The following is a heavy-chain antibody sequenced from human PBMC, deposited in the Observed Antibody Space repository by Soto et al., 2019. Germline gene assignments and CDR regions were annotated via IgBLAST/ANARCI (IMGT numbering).Heavy chain of an antibody. CDR2: IWYDGSNK. V-gene: IGHV3-33*01. CDR1: GFTFSSYG. CDR3: ARERDSSGYTRLDY. D-gene: IGHD3-22*01. Sequence: QVQLVESGGGVVQPGRSLRLSCAASGFTFSSYGMHWVRQAPGKGLEWVAVIWYDGSNKYYADSVKGRFTISRDNSKNTLYLQMNSLRAEDTAVYYCARERDSSGYTRLDYWGHGTLVTVSS. J-gene: IGHJ4*01.